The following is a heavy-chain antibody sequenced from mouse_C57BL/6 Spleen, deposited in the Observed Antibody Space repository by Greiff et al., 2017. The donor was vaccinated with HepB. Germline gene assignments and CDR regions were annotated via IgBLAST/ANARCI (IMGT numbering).Heavy chain of an antibody. CDR3: AAARPYYFDY. J-gene: IGHJ2*01. CDR1: GYTFTSYW. V-gene: IGHV1-69*01. Sequence: QVQLQQSGAELVMPGASVKLSCKASGYTFTSYWMHWVKQRPGQGLEWIGEIDPSDSYTNYNQKFKGKSTLTVDKSSSTAYMQLSSLTSEDSAVYYCAAARPYYFDYWGQGTTLTVSS. CDR2: IDPSDSYT.